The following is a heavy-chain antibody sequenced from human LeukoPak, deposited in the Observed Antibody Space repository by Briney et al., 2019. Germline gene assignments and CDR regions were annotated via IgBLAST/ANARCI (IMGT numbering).Heavy chain of an antibody. CDR2: IGNSGTTI. D-gene: IGHD5-24*01. CDR1: GFTFSDYY. CDR3: TRGSWRVARIPDY. V-gene: IGHV3-11*01. Sequence: GGTLRLSCAVSGFTFSDYYLSWIRQPPGKGLEWVSYIGNSGTTIHYADSVKGRFTIFRDNAKNSLYLQMNSLRAEDTAVYYCTRGSWRVARIPDYWGQGTLVTVSS. J-gene: IGHJ4*02.